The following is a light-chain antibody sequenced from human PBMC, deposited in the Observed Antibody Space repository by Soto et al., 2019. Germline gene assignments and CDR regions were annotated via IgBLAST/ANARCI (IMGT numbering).Light chain of an antibody. J-gene: IGKJ1*01. CDR1: QSVSSNY. CDR3: QKYGNFWT. CDR2: GAS. Sequence: EIVLTQSPGTLSLSPCARATLPCSASQSVSSNYLAWYQQKPGQAPRLLIYGASSRATGIPDRFSGSGSGTDFSLTIRRLEPDDFAVYYCQKYGNFWTFGQGTKVDI. V-gene: IGKV3-20*01.